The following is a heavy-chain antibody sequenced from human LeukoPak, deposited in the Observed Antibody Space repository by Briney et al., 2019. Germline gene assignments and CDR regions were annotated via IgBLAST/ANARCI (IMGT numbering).Heavy chain of an antibody. J-gene: IGHJ5*02. V-gene: IGHV4-59*01. CDR3: ARLGDDFWSGYYTTWFDP. D-gene: IGHD3-3*01. CDR1: GGSISSYY. Sequence: SETLSLTCTVSGGSISSYYWSWIRQPPGKGLEWIGYIYYSGSTNYNPSLKRGVTISVDTSKTPFSLKLSSVTAADTAVYYCARLGDDFWSGYYTTWFDPWGQGTPVTVSS. CDR2: IYYSGST.